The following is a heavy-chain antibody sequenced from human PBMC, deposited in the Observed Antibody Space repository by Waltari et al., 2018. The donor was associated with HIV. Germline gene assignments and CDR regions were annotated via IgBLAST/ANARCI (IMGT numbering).Heavy chain of an antibody. CDR2: IRGSGGST. D-gene: IGHD2-2*01. CDR1: GFTFSSYA. J-gene: IGHJ4*02. CDR3: AKDNVVVPAVLDY. Sequence: EVQLLESGGGLVQPGGSLRLSCAASGFTFSSYAMSWVRQAPGKGLEWVSDIRGSGGSTYYADSVKGRFTISRDNSKNTLYLQMNSLRAEDTAVYYCAKDNVVVPAVLDYWGQGTLVTVSS. V-gene: IGHV3-23*01.